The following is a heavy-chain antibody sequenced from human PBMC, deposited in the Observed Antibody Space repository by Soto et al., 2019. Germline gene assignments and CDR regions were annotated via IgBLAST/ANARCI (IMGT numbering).Heavy chain of an antibody. Sequence: LSLTCRVSDGSMNSDSSYWGWIRQPPGKGLEWIGVINHSGSTYHNLSLKGRVTMSVDASRNQFSLKLTSMTAADTAVYYCARLGGYVSVGYYYLWDSWGQGTLVTVSS. D-gene: IGHD3-22*01. CDR2: INHSGST. CDR1: DGSMNSDSSY. CDR3: ARLGGYVSVGYYYLWDS. V-gene: IGHV4-39*01. J-gene: IGHJ4*02.